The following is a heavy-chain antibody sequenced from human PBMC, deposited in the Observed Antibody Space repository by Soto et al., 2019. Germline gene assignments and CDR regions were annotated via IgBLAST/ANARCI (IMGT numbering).Heavy chain of an antibody. J-gene: IGHJ3*02. CDR2: INSDGSST. CDR3: ARVRMITFGGVIVIPDDAFDI. D-gene: IGHD3-16*02. CDR1: GFTFSSYW. V-gene: IGHV3-74*01. Sequence: PGGSLRLSCAASGFTFSSYWMDWVRQAPGKGLVWVSRINSDGSSTSYADSVKGRFTISRDNAKNTLYLQMNSLRAEDTAVYYCARVRMITFGGVIVIPDDAFDIWGQGTMVTVSS.